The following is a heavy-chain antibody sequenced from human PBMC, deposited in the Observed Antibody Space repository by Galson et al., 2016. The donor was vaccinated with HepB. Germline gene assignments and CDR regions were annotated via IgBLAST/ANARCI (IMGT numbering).Heavy chain of an antibody. D-gene: IGHD3-16*01. CDR3: AKIGGKAWADYSYGLDV. CDR2: MNPKNGDT. J-gene: IGHJ6*02. V-gene: IGHV1-8*01. Sequence: SVKVSCKASGYDFSSFDINWVRQATGQGLEWMGWMNPKNGDTGYVQKFKGRVAMTRDTSTATAFMGLTGLTSEDTAVYYCAKIGGKAWADYSYGLDVWGPGTSVTVSS. CDR1: GYDFSSFD.